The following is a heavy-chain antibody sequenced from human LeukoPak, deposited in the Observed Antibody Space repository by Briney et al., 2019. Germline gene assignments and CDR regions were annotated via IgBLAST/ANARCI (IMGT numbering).Heavy chain of an antibody. D-gene: IGHD3-3*01. CDR3: ARGRSDFWSGYYPYFDY. Sequence: SETLSLTCSVSGGSIRSTTYYWGWIRQPPGKGLEWIGSIYYSGNTYYSPSLMSRVTISVDTSKNQFSLKLSSVTAADTAVYYCARGRSDFWSGYYPYFDYWGQGTLVTVSS. V-gene: IGHV4-39*07. CDR2: IYYSGNT. J-gene: IGHJ4*02. CDR1: GGSIRSTTYY.